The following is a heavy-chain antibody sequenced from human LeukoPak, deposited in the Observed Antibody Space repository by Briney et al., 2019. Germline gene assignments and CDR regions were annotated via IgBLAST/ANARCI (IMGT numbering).Heavy chain of an antibody. V-gene: IGHV3-30-3*01. CDR2: ISYDGSNK. J-gene: IGHJ6*02. CDR3: ARAGYSSGWYGDYYYGMDV. D-gene: IGHD6-19*01. CDR1: GFTFSSYA. Sequence: GGSLRLSCAASGFTFSSYAMHWVRQAPGKGLEWVAVISYDGSNKYYADSVKGRFTISRDNSKNPLYLQMNSLRAEDTAVYYCARAGYSSGWYGDYYYGMDVWGQGTTVTVSS.